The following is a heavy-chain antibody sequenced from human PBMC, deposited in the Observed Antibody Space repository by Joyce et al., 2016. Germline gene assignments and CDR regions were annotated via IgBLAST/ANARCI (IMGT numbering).Heavy chain of an antibody. CDR1: GFIFNSAA. CDR3: ATDRVGALSP. CDR2: IAVGSGNT. V-gene: IGHV1-58*01. D-gene: IGHD1-26*01. J-gene: IGHJ4*02. Sequence: QLVQSGPEVRKPATSVKVSCKPSGFIFNSAAVHWVRQAPGQRLEWIGWIAVGSGNTKYAKNFQQRVTFIRDVSTSTAYMELTSLRSEDTAVYYCATDRVGALSPWGPGTLVTVSS.